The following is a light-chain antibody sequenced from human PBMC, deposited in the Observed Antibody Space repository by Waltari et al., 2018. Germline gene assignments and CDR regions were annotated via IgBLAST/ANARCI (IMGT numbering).Light chain of an antibody. Sequence: QSVLTQSPSTSGTPGQQVTISCPGSSPNLGINTANWYQHLPGPAPKLPIDGTNQRPSGVPDRFSGSKSGTSASLAISGLQSEDEADYYCAAWDDSLIGPVFGGGTKLTVL. V-gene: IGLV1-44*01. CDR3: AAWDDSLIGPV. CDR1: SPNLGINT. J-gene: IGLJ3*02. CDR2: GTN.